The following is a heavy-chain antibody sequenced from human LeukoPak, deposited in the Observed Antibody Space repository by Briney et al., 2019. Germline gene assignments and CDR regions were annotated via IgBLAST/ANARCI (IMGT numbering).Heavy chain of an antibody. CDR1: GGSISSSRYD. V-gene: IGHV4-39*07. CDR2: RYYSAST. J-gene: IGHJ3*01. Sequence: SETLSLTCTVSGGSISSSRYDWGWILQTPWKGLEGIGSRYYSASTYYTPSLKTRVTISVETSRNQISLKLSSVTAADTAVYYCARGRGGYPDCGQGTMVTVSS. CDR3: ARGRGGYPD. D-gene: IGHD5-12*01.